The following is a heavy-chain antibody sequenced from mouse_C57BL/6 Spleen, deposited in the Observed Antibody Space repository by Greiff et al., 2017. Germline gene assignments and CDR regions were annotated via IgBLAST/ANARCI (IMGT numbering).Heavy chain of an antibody. V-gene: IGHV1-7*01. J-gene: IGHJ1*03. CDR1: GYTFTSYW. CDR3: ARGDFDV. CDR2: INPSSGYT. Sequence: QVQLQQSGAELAKPGASVKLSCKASGYTFTSYWMHWVKQRPGQGLEWIGYINPSSGYTKYNQKFKDKATLTADNSSSTAYMQLSSLTYEDSAVYYCARGDFDVWGTGTTVTVSS.